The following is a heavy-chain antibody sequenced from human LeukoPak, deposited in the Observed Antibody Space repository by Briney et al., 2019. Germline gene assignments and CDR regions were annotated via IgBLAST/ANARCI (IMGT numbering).Heavy chain of an antibody. J-gene: IGHJ4*02. Sequence: SGTLSLTCGVSGGSISGTNWWSWVRQPPGRGLEWIGEISLAGQTNYNPSLNGRVTMSLDKSSNQLSLHLTSVTAADTATYYCSRESGPFCPFGYWGQGALVIVSS. V-gene: IGHV4-4*02. D-gene: IGHD1-26*01. CDR3: SRESGPFCPFGY. CDR2: ISLAGQT. CDR1: GGSISGTNW.